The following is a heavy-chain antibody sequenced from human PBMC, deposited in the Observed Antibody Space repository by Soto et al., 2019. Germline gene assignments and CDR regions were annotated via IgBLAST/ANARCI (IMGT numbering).Heavy chain of an antibody. CDR3: ARVEREYYYDSSGYSYFDY. Sequence: SETLSLTCTVSGGSISSGDYYWRWIRQPPGKGLEWIGYIYYSGSTYYNPSLKSRVTISVDTSKNQFSLKLSSVTAADTAVYYCARVEREYYYDSSGYSYFDYWGQGTLVTVSS. J-gene: IGHJ4*02. CDR2: IYYSGST. CDR1: GGSISSGDYY. V-gene: IGHV4-30-4*01. D-gene: IGHD3-22*01.